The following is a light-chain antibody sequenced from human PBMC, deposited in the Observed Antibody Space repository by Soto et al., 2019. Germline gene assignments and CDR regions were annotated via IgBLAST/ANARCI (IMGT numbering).Light chain of an antibody. CDR3: QHSTTWT. CDR1: QSISSY. CDR2: AAS. J-gene: IGKJ1*01. Sequence: DIQMTQSPSSLSASVGDRVTITCRASQSISSYLNWYQQKPGKAPKLLIYAASSLQSGVPSRFSGSGSKTDFTLTITSLQPEDFATYSCQHSTTWTFGQGTKVDIK. V-gene: IGKV1-39*01.